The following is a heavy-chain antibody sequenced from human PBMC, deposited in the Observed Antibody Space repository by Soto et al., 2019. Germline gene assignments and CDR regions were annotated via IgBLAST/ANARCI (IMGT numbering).Heavy chain of an antibody. CDR1: GGSISNYD. J-gene: IGHJ6*03. CDR3: ARLGYCSGGSCPRDYYYYMDV. D-gene: IGHD2-15*01. CDR2: FYYSGST. V-gene: IGHV4-59*01. Sequence: QVQLQESGSGLVKPSETLSLTCTVSGGSISNYDWSWIRQSPGKGLEWIGYFYYSGSTNYNPSLKSRDTISVDTSKNQFSLKLNTVTAADTAVYYCARLGYCSGGSCPRDYYYYMDVWGKGTTVTVSS.